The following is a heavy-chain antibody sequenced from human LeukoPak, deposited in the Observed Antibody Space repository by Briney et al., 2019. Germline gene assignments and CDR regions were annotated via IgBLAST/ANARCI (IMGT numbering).Heavy chain of an antibody. J-gene: IGHJ4*02. CDR1: GFTFSSYW. CDR2: INSDGSST. D-gene: IGHD6-19*01. CDR3: ARESHQWLIHVDS. V-gene: IGHV3-74*01. Sequence: PGGSLRLSCAASGFTFSSYWMHWVRQAPGKGLVWVSRINSDGSSTSYADSVKGRFTISRDNSKNTMYLQMNSLRAEDTAVYFCARESHQWLIHVDSWGQGTLVCVSS.